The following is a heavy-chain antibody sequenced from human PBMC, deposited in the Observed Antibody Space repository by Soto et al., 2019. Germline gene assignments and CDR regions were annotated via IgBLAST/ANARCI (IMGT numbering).Heavy chain of an antibody. V-gene: IGHV1-18*01. CDR2: ISAYNGNT. Sequence: ASVKVSCKASGYTFTSYDISWVRQAPGQGLEWMGWISAYNGNTNYAQKLQGRVTMTSDTSTSTAYMELRSLRSDDTAVYYCARLDIPYYFDYWGQGTLVTVLL. D-gene: IGHD3-9*01. CDR3: ARLDIPYYFDY. CDR1: GYTFTSYD. J-gene: IGHJ4*02.